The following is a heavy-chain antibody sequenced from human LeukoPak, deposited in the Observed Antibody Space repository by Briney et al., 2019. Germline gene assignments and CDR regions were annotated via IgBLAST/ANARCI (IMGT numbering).Heavy chain of an antibody. D-gene: IGHD3-9*01. CDR2: IYYSGST. Sequence: SETLSLTCTVSGGSISSYYWSWIRQPPGKGLGWIGYIYYSGSTNYNPSLKSRVTISVDTSKNQFSLKLSSVTAADTAVYYCARGVMYRDILTGYYLPYFDYWGQGTLVTVSS. CDR3: ARGVMYRDILTGYYLPYFDY. CDR1: GGSISSYY. V-gene: IGHV4-59*01. J-gene: IGHJ4*02.